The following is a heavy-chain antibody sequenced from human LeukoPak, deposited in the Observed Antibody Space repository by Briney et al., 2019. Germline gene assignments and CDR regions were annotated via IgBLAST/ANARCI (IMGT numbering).Heavy chain of an antibody. CDR1: GVTFSSYA. CDR3: AKAGGNSFFDY. D-gene: IGHD1-7*01. Sequence: GGSLRLSCAASGVTFSSYAMNWVRQGPGKGLEWVSAINPGGGSTYYADSVKGRFTISRDNSKNTLYLQMNSLRAEDTAVYYCAKAGGNSFFDYWGQGTLVTVSS. V-gene: IGHV3-23*01. J-gene: IGHJ4*02. CDR2: INPGGGST.